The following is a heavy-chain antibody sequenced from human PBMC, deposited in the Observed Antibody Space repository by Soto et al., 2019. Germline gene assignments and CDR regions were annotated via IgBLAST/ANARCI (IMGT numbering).Heavy chain of an antibody. CDR1: GFSLSADGVA. D-gene: IGHD2-2*01. CDR3: AHAYGGTSWPNDAFDV. Sequence: ITLKESGPTLVKPTQSLTLTCTFSGFSLSADGVAVGWIRQPPGKALEWLALIYWDDDTRYRPSLKSRLTITKDNSKNDVVLKMINLDPVDTATYYCAHAYGGTSWPNDAFDVWGQGTVVTVSS. CDR2: IYWDDDT. J-gene: IGHJ3*01. V-gene: IGHV2-5*02.